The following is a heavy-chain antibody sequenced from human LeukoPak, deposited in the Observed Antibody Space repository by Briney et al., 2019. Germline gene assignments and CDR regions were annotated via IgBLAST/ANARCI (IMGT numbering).Heavy chain of an antibody. V-gene: IGHV1-69*04. D-gene: IGHD3-3*01. CDR3: ARGGPWVFLSSLQIFDFDY. Sequence: ASVKVSCKASGGTFSSYAISWVRQAPGQGLEWMGRIIPILGIANYAQKFQGRVTITADKSTSTAYMELSSLRSEDTAVYYCARGGPWVFLSSLQIFDFDYWGQGTLVTVSS. J-gene: IGHJ4*02. CDR2: IIPILGIA. CDR1: GGTFSSYA.